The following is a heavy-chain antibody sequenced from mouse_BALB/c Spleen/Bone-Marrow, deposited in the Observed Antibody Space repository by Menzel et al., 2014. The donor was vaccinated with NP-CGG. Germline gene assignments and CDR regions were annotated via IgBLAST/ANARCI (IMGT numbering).Heavy chain of an antibody. CDR1: GYTFISYF. CDR3: ARGAPYYFDY. Sequence: QVQLQQSGPELVKPGASVKMSCKASGYTFISYFIHWVKQRPGQGLEWIGWIYPGDGSTNYNEKFKGKTTLTADKSSSTAYMLLSSLTSEDSAIYFCARGAPYYFDYWGQGTTLTVSS. V-gene: IGHV1S56*01. CDR2: IYPGDGST. J-gene: IGHJ2*01. D-gene: IGHD3-1*01.